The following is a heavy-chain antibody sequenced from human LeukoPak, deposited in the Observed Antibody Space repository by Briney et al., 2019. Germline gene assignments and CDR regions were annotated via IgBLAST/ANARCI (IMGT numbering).Heavy chain of an antibody. CDR1: GYTFTGYY. D-gene: IGHD6-13*01. CDR2: INPNSGGT. J-gene: IGHJ4*02. V-gene: IGHV1-2*04. Sequence: ASVKVSCKASGYTFTGYYMHWVRQAPGQGLEWMGWINPNSGGTNYAQKFQGWVTMTRDTSISTAYMELSRLRSDDTAVYYCARVYEHKAAAGEGYFDYWGQGTLVTVSS. CDR3: ARVYEHKAAAGEGYFDY.